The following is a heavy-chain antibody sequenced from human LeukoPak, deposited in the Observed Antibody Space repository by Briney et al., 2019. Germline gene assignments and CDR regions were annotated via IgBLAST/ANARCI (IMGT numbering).Heavy chain of an antibody. D-gene: IGHD3-22*01. CDR3: ARDAAYFDSSGYYPDPLDY. CDR2: ISTSGDHR. CDR1: GFSFSAYN. V-gene: IGHV3-21*01. Sequence: GGSLRLSCAAPGFSFSAYNINWVRQAPGKGLEWVSCISTSGDHRDYADSVRGRFTISRDNAKNSVYLQMNSLRAEDTAVYYCARDAAYFDSSGYYPDPLDYWGQGTLVSVSS. J-gene: IGHJ4*02.